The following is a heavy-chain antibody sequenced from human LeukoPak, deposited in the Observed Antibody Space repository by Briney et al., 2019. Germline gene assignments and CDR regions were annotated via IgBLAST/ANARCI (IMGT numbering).Heavy chain of an antibody. J-gene: IGHJ5*02. CDR1: GGSISSYY. Sequence: ASETLSLTCTVSGGSISSYYWSWIRQPPGKGLEWIGEINHSGSTNYNPSLKSRVTISVDTSKNQFSLKLSSVTAADTAVYYCARARRRFDPWGQGTLVTVSS. CDR2: INHSGST. D-gene: IGHD6-25*01. V-gene: IGHV4-34*01. CDR3: ARARRRFDP.